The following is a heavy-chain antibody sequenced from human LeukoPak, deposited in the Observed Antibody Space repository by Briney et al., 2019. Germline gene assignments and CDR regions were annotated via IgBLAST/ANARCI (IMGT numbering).Heavy chain of an antibody. J-gene: IGHJ3*02. Sequence: SGGSLRLSCAASGFTFSSYSMNWVRQAPGKGLEWVSSIITSSSYIYYADSVKGRFTISRDNAKNSLYLQMNSLRAEDAAVYYCARVQYSSGWYGGGIDAFDIWGQGTMVTVSS. CDR2: IITSSSYI. D-gene: IGHD6-19*01. V-gene: IGHV3-21*01. CDR1: GFTFSSYS. CDR3: ARVQYSSGWYGGGIDAFDI.